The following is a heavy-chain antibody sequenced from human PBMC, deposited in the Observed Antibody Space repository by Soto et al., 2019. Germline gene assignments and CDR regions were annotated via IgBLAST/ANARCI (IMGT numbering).Heavy chain of an antibody. J-gene: IGHJ5*02. CDR3: ARGGGIYYYDSSGYGWFDP. CDR1: GYTFTSYG. CDR2: ISAYNGNT. V-gene: IGHV1-18*04. Sequence: ASVKVSCKASGYTFTSYGISWVRQAPGQGLEWMGWISAYNGNTNYAQKLQGRVTMTTDTSTSTAYMELRSLGSDDTAVYYCARGGGIYYYDSSGYGWFDPWGQGTLVTVSS. D-gene: IGHD3-22*01.